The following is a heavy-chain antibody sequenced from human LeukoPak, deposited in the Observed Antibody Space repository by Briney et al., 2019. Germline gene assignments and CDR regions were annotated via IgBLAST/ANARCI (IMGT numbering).Heavy chain of an antibody. D-gene: IGHD6-13*01. CDR2: ISSSGSTI. J-gene: IGHJ4*02. CDR3: ARVTQSIAAAVDY. V-gene: IGHV3-11*04. Sequence: GGSLRLSCAASGFTFSDYYMSWIRQAPGKGLEWVSYISSSGSTIYYADSVKGRFTISRDNAKNSLYLQMNSLRAEDTAVYYCARVTQSIAAAVDYWGQGTLVTVSS. CDR1: GFTFSDYY.